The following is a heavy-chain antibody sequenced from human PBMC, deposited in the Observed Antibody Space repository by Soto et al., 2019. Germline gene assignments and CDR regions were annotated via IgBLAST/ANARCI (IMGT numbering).Heavy chain of an antibody. CDR3: GREQNSGYYRTADY. CDR1: GFTLSTYA. CDR2: ISCDGSRT. V-gene: IGHV3-30-3*01. Sequence: QVQVVESGGGVVQPGRSLRLSCAASGFTLSTYAMHWVRQAPGKGLEWLAVISCDGSRTHYAGSMEGRFTISRDTSKNTLYLPMNSLRPEDTAVYFCGREQNSGYYRTADYSGQGTLVTVSS. D-gene: IGHD3-22*01. J-gene: IGHJ4*02.